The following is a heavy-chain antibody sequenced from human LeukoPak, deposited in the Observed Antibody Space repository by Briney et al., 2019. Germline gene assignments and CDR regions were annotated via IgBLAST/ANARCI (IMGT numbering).Heavy chain of an antibody. CDR1: GYTFTSYG. CDR2: VYPDSGDT. CDR3: ARGPLYCSNTACRSNWFGP. V-gene: IGHV1-2*02. D-gene: IGHD2-2*01. J-gene: IGHJ5*02. Sequence: GASVKVSCKASGYTFTSYGISWVRQAPGQGLEWMGWVYPDSGDTNYAQKFQGRVTMTRDTSISTAYMELSGLRSDDTAVYYCARGPLYCSNTACRSNWFGPWGQGTPVTVSS.